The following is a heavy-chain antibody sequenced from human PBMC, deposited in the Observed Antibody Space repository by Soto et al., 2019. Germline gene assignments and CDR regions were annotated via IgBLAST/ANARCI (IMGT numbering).Heavy chain of an antibody. J-gene: IGHJ6*02. CDR2: IIPISGTA. V-gene: IGHV1-69*01. CDR3: ARSQGSSTSLEIYYYYYYGMDV. D-gene: IGHD2-2*01. CDR1: GGTFSSYA. Sequence: QVQLVQSGAEVKKPGSSVKVSCKASGGTFSSYAISWVRHAPGQGLAWMGGIIPISGTANYAQKFQGRVTITADESTSTAYMELSSLRSEDTAVYYCARSQGSSTSLEIYYYYYYGMDVWGQGTTVTVSS.